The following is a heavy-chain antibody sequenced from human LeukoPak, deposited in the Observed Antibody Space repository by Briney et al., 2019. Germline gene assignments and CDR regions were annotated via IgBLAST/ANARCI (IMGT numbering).Heavy chain of an antibody. CDR3: ARGADVLLWFGELTWGPFDY. D-gene: IGHD3-10*01. Sequence: ASVKVSCKASGYTFTSYYMHWVRQAPGQGLEWMGIINPSGGSTSYAQKFQGRVTMTRDTSTSTVYMELSSLRSDDTAVYYCARGADVLLWFGELTWGPFDYWGQGTLVTVSS. J-gene: IGHJ4*02. CDR2: INPSGGST. CDR1: GYTFTSYY. V-gene: IGHV1-46*01.